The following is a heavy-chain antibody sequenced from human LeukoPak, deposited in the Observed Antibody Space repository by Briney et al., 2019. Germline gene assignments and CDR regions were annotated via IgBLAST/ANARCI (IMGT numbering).Heavy chain of an antibody. CDR1: GFTFSSYW. D-gene: IGHD3-9*01. J-gene: IGHJ4*02. V-gene: IGHV3-74*03. CDR2: INGDGSRT. Sequence: GGSLRLSCAPSGFTFSSYWMHWVRQAPGKRLVWVSRINGDGSRTTYADSVKGRYTISRDNAKNTLYLQMNSLRAEDTAVYYCARGFDWDTTMGYWGQGTLVTVSS. CDR3: ARGFDWDTTMGY.